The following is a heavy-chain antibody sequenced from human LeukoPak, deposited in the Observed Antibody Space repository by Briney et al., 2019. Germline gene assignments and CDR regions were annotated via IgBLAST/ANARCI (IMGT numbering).Heavy chain of an antibody. D-gene: IGHD3-9*01. Sequence: SVKASCKASRYTFTGFYIHWVRQAPGQGLEWMGWINPNTGDTNYAQTFQGRVSMTRDPSITTAYMRLSRVRSEDPAIYYCARYPLLTGYYWPYDFDYWGQGTLVTVSS. CDR3: ARYPLLTGYYWPYDFDY. V-gene: IGHV1-2*02. CDR2: INPNTGDT. J-gene: IGHJ4*02. CDR1: RYTFTGFY.